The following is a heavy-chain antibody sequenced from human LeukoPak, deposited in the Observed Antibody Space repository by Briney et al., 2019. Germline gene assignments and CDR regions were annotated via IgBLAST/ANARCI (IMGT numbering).Heavy chain of an antibody. CDR3: AKDSPWRSGYDY. J-gene: IGHJ4*02. D-gene: IGHD5-12*01. Sequence: PGGSLRLSCAASGFTVSSNYMSWVCQAPGKGLEWVSVIYSGGSTYYADSVKGRFTISRDNSKNTLYLQMNSLRAEDTAVYYCAKDSPWRSGYDYWGQGTLVTVSS. V-gene: IGHV3-66*01. CDR1: GFTVSSNY. CDR2: IYSGGST.